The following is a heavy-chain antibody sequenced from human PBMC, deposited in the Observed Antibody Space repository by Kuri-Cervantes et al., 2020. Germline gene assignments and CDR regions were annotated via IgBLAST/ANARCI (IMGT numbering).Heavy chain of an antibody. CDR3: ARDPALRFLEWLLQTQLVEEGYHGMDV. Sequence: LSLTCAASGFTFRSYGMHWVRQAPGKGLEWVAVISYDGSNKYYADSVKGRFTISRDNSKNTLYLQMNSLRAEDTAVYYCARDPALRFLEWLLQTQLVEEGYHGMDVWGQGTTVTVSS. D-gene: IGHD3-3*01. V-gene: IGHV3-30*03. CDR1: GFTFRSYG. CDR2: ISYDGSNK. J-gene: IGHJ6*02.